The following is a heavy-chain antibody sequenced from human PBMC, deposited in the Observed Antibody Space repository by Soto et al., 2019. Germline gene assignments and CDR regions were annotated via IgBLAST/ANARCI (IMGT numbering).Heavy chain of an antibody. CDR1: GGTFSSYT. D-gene: IGHD2-21*02. V-gene: IGHV1-69*02. Sequence: QVQLVQSGAEVKKPGSSVKVSCKASGGTFSSYTISWVRQAPGQGLEWMGRIIPILGIANYAQKFQGRVTITADKSTSTAYMELSSLRSEDTAVYYCARGLSPRYGGNSYFDYWGQGTLVTVSS. CDR2: IIPILGIA. CDR3: ARGLSPRYGGNSYFDY. J-gene: IGHJ4*02.